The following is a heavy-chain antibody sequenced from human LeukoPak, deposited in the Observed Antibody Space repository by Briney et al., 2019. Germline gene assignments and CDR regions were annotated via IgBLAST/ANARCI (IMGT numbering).Heavy chain of an antibody. CDR1: GYTFTSYD. V-gene: IGHV1-46*01. J-gene: IGHJ4*02. CDR2: ISTYGDRT. Sequence: DSLKVSCKASGYTFTSYDMHWVRQAPGQGLEWMGIISTYGDRTSYAQKFQGRLTMTRDTSTSTVYMELSSLRSEDTAVYYCASVLYCGADCYSGRFFFDYWGQGTLDTFSS. D-gene: IGHD2-21*02. CDR3: ASVLYCGADCYSGRFFFDY.